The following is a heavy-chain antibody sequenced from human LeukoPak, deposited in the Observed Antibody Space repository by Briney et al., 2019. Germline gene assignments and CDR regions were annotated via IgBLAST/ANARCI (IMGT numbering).Heavy chain of an antibody. D-gene: IGHD5-24*01. J-gene: IGHJ4*02. Sequence: GGSLRLSCAASGFTFDDYAMHWVRQAPGKGLEWVSGISWNSGSIGYADSVKGRFTISRDNAKNSLYLQMNSLRAEDTAVYYCARARDGYNSSRAGDYWGQGTLVTVSS. CDR3: ARARDGYNSSRAGDY. CDR2: ISWNSGSI. CDR1: GFTFDDYA. V-gene: IGHV3-9*01.